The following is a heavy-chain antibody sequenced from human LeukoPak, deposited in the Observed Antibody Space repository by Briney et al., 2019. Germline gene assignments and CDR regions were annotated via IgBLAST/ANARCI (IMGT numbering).Heavy chain of an antibody. CDR1: GGSFSGYY. CDR3: ARYYYDSSGYPILDY. D-gene: IGHD3-22*01. J-gene: IGHJ4*02. CDR2: INHSGST. Sequence: ASETLSLTCAVYGGSFSGYYWSWIRQPPGKGLEWIGEINHSGSTNYNPSLKSRVTISVEKSKNQFSLKLSSVTAADTAVYYCARYYYDSSGYPILDYWGQGTLVTVSS. V-gene: IGHV4-34*01.